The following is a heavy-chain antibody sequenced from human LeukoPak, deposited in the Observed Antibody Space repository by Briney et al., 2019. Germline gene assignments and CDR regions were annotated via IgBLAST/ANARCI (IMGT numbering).Heavy chain of an antibody. V-gene: IGHV3-73*01. CDR2: IRSKANGCAT. Sequence: GGSLRLSCAASGFTFGGSAMHWVRQASGKGLEWVGRIRSKANGCATAYAASVKGRFTISRDDSKKTAYLQMNSLKTEDTAVYYCTRHAEVYSGYDPTDYWGQGTLVTVSS. CDR1: GFTFGGSA. CDR3: TRHAEVYSGYDPTDY. D-gene: IGHD5-12*01. J-gene: IGHJ4*02.